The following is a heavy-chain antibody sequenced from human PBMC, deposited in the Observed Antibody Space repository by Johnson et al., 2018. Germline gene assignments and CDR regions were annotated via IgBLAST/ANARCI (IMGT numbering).Heavy chain of an antibody. Sequence: QVQLVQSGGGVVQPGRSLRLSCAASGFSFNTYGMHWVRQAPGKGLEWVAVISSDGSYKYYGDSVKGRFTISRDNSKKTVYLQIDRLRADDTALYYCAKDRYTYGYYYFMDVLGKGTTVTVSS. CDR1: GFSFNTYG. V-gene: IGHV3-30*18. J-gene: IGHJ6*03. CDR2: ISSDGSYK. D-gene: IGHD5-18*01. CDR3: AKDRYTYGYYYFMDV.